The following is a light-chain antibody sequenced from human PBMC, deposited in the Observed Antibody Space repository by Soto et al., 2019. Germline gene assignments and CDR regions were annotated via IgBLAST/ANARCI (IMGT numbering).Light chain of an antibody. CDR1: QSISSW. V-gene: IGKV1-5*01. CDR2: DAS. J-gene: IGKJ2*01. Sequence: DIQMTQSPSTLSASVGDRVTITCRASQSISSWLAWYQQKPGKAPKLLIYDASSLESGVPSRFSGSGSGTEFTLTIXSLQPDDFATYYCQQYNSYSYTFGQGTKLEIK. CDR3: QQYNSYSYT.